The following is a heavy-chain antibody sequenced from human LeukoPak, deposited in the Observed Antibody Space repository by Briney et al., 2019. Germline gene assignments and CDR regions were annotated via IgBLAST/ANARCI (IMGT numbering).Heavy chain of an antibody. CDR3: AKDSTSSWGPNDAFDI. CDR1: GLTFSGYA. CDR2: ISGNGDRT. J-gene: IGHJ3*02. D-gene: IGHD2-2*01. Sequence: PGGSLRLSCAASGLTFSGYALSWVRQAPGKGLEWVSAISGNGDRTYYAASVKGRFTISRDNSKNTLYLQMNSLRAEDTAVYYCAKDSTSSWGPNDAFDIWGQGTIVTVSS. V-gene: IGHV3-23*01.